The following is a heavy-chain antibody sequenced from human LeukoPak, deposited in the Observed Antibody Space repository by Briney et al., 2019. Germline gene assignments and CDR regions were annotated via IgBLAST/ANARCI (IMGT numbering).Heavy chain of an antibody. CDR3: LYGGNSGDWVY. CDR2: IYYSGST. D-gene: IGHD4-23*01. CDR1: GGSISSYY. V-gene: IGHV4-59*12. Sequence: SETLSLTRTVSGGSISSYYWSWIRQPPGKGLEWIGYIYYSGSTNYNPSLKSRVTISVDTSKNQFSLKLSSVTAADTAVYYCLYGGNSGDWVYWGQGTLVTVSS. J-gene: IGHJ4*02.